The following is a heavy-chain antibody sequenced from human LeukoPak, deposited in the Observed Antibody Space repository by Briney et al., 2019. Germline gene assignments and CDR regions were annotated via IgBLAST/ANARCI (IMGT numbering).Heavy chain of an antibody. Sequence: GGSLRLSCAASGFTFSSFGMTWVRQAPGKGLEWVSVITGSGSNTYYTDSVKGRFTISRDNSKSTLYLQVNSLRAEDTAVYHCAKGLYSTNPWTFDSWGQGTLVTVS. CDR2: ITGSGSNT. CDR1: GFTFSSFG. V-gene: IGHV3-23*01. D-gene: IGHD3/OR15-3a*01. J-gene: IGHJ4*02. CDR3: AKGLYSTNPWTFDS.